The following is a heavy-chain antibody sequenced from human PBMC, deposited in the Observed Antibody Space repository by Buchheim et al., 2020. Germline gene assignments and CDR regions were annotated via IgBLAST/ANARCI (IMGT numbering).Heavy chain of an antibody. V-gene: IGHV4-34*01. CDR2: INHSGST. J-gene: IGHJ6*02. D-gene: IGHD3-10*01. CDR3: ARATSTYYQFQFYYNGMDV. CDR1: GGSFSGYY. Sequence: QVQLQQWGAGLLKPSETLSLTCAVYGGSFSGYYWSWIRQPPGKGLEWIGEINHSGSTNYNPSLKSRVIISVDTSKNQFSLKLNSVTAADTAVYYCARATSTYYQFQFYYNGMDVWGQGTT.